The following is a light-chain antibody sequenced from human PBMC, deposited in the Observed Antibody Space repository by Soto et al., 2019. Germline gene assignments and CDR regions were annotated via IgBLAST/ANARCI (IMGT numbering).Light chain of an antibody. CDR1: QGMTTN. J-gene: IGKJ1*01. Sequence: DIQMTQSPSSLSASVGDRVTIICRASQGMTTNFAWYQQQPGKVPKLLIYVASTLQPGVPSRFSGSGSGTDFTLTISSLRTEDRATYYCQKRSSAPWTLGQGTKVEI. CDR2: VAS. CDR3: QKRSSAPWT. V-gene: IGKV1-27*01.